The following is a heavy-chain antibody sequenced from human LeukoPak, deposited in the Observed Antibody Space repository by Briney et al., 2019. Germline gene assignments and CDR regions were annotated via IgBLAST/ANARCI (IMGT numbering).Heavy chain of an antibody. Sequence: GGSLRLSCAASGFTVSSNYMSWVRQAPGKGLEWVSVIYSGGSTYYADSVKGRFTISRDNSKNTLYLQMNSLRAEDTAVYYCAKDYCSGGSCYSNWFDPWGQGTLVTVSS. J-gene: IGHJ5*02. V-gene: IGHV3-53*01. CDR2: IYSGGST. D-gene: IGHD2-15*01. CDR3: AKDYCSGGSCYSNWFDP. CDR1: GFTVSSNY.